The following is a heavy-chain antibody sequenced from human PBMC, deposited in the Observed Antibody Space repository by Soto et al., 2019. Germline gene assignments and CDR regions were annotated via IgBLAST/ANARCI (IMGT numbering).Heavy chain of an antibody. V-gene: IGHV3-30*18. J-gene: IGHJ6*03. Sequence: PGGSLRLSCAASGFTFSSYGMHWVRQAPGKGLEWVAVISYDGSNKYYADSVKGRFTISRDNSKNTLYLQMNSLRAEDTAVYYCAKSGYDYYYYYYYYMDVWGKGTTVTVSS. CDR3: AKSGYDYYYYYYYYMDV. CDR1: GFTFSSYG. D-gene: IGHD5-12*01. CDR2: ISYDGSNK.